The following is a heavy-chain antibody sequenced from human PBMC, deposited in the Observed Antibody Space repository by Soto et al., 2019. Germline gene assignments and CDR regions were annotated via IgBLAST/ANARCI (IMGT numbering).Heavy chain of an antibody. CDR1: GYTFSHYT. Sequence: QVQLVQSGAEEKKPGASVKVSCKASGYTFSHYTMHWVRQAPGKRLEWMGWINAGNGNTRYSQKFQGRVTITRDTSASTAYMELSSLRSEDTAVYYCARELGSSWYIRWFDAWGQGTLVTVSS. CDR3: ARELGSSWYIRWFDA. CDR2: INAGNGNT. J-gene: IGHJ5*02. D-gene: IGHD6-13*01. V-gene: IGHV1-3*05.